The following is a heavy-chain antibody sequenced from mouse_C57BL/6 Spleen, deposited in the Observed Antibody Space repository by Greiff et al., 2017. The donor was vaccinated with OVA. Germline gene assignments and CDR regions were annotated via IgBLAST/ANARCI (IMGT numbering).Heavy chain of an antibody. CDR2: INPSSGYT. CDR1: GYTFTSYT. CDR3: ASQVKLVDSSGSFDY. V-gene: IGHV1-4*01. D-gene: IGHD3-2*02. J-gene: IGHJ2*01. Sequence: QVQLKESGAELARPGASVKMSCKASGYTFTSYTMHWVKQRPGQGLEWIGYINPSSGYTKYNQKFKDKATLTADKSSSTAYMQLSSLTSEDSAVYYCASQVKLVDSSGSFDYWGQGTTLTVSS.